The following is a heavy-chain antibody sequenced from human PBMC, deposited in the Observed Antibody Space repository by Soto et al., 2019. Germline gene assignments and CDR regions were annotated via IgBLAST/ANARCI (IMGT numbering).Heavy chain of an antibody. Sequence: GGSLRLSCAASGFTFSSYGMHWVRQAPGKGLEWVAVISYDGSNKYYADSVKGRFTISRDNSKNTLYLQMNSLRAEDTAVYYCAKDRPQYCSGGSCCSSLDAFDIWSQGTMVNAS. CDR2: ISYDGSNK. CDR1: GFTFSSYG. D-gene: IGHD2-15*01. CDR3: AKDRPQYCSGGSCCSSLDAFDI. J-gene: IGHJ3*02. V-gene: IGHV3-30*18.